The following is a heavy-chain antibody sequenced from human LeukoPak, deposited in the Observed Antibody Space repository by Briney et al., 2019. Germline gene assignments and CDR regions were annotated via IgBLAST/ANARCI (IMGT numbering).Heavy chain of an antibody. CDR1: GGSISSSSYY. Sequence: PSETLSLTCTVSGGSISSSSYYWGWIRQPPGKGLEWIGSIYYSGSTYYNPSLKSRVTISEDTSKNQFSLKLSSVTAADTAVYYCASTTRYSSGWFRQTIEYFQHWGQGTLVTVSS. D-gene: IGHD6-19*01. CDR2: IYYSGST. V-gene: IGHV4-39*07. CDR3: ASTTRYSSGWFRQTIEYFQH. J-gene: IGHJ1*01.